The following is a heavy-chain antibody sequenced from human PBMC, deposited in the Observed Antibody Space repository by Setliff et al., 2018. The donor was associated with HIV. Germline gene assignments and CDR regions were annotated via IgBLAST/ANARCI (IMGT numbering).Heavy chain of an antibody. V-gene: IGHV1-3*01. CDR1: GYIFSNFA. Sequence: ASVKVSCNASGYIFSNFAMHWVRQVPGPRLEWMGWINAGDGNTKYSQNIQGRVSITRDTSATTVYMELSRLRSEDTAVYYCARDGAFVWGTYRYQGFDHWGQGTLVTVSS. D-gene: IGHD3-16*02. J-gene: IGHJ4*02. CDR2: INAGDGNT. CDR3: ARDGAFVWGTYRYQGFDH.